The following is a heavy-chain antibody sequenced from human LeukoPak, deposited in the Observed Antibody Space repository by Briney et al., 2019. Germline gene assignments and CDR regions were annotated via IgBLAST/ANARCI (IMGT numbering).Heavy chain of an antibody. Sequence: GGSLRLSCAASGFTFSSYAMAWVRQAPGKGLEWVSAITSSGGSTYYTDSVKGRFTISRDNAKNSLFLQMNSLRAEDTAVYYCARDGRGWGAFDIWGQGTMVTVSS. D-gene: IGHD6-19*01. CDR1: GFTFSSYA. CDR2: ITSSGGST. V-gene: IGHV3-23*01. CDR3: ARDGRGWGAFDI. J-gene: IGHJ3*02.